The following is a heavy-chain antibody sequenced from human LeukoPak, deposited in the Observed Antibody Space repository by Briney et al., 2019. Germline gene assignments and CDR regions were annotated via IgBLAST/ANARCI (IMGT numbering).Heavy chain of an antibody. CDR3: ARREGSSWKPDAFDI. V-gene: IGHV4-34*01. CDR2: INHSGST. J-gene: IGHJ3*02. D-gene: IGHD6-13*01. Sequence: TLSLTCXXXXXSFSGYYWSWIRRSPGKGLEWIGEINHSGSTNYNPSLKSRVTISVDTSKNQFSLKLSSVTAADTAVYYCARREGSSWKPDAFDIWGQGTMVTVSS. CDR1: XXSFSGYY.